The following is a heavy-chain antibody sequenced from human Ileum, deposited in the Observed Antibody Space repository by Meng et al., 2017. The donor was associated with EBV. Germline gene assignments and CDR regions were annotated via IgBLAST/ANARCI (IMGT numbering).Heavy chain of an antibody. CDR2: IYHTGST. D-gene: IGHD2-21*02. CDR1: GGSITSYSYS. V-gene: IGHV4-39*01. J-gene: IGHJ5*02. Sequence: QLHLQEPDPGLVKPSETLSLTCSVSGGSITSYSYSWGWIRQPPGKGLEWIATIYHTGSTYYNPSLKSRVTISVDTSKNEFSLKVTSVTAADTALYYCARRDTAWFDPWGRGTLVTVSS. CDR3: ARRDTAWFDP.